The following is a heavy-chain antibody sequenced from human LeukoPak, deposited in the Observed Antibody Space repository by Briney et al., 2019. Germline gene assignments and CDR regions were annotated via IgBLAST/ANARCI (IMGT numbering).Heavy chain of an antibody. Sequence: PGGSLRLSCAASGFTFSSYAMSWVRQAPGKGLEWVPAISGSGGSTYYADSVKGRFTISRDNSKSTLYLQMNSLRAEDTAVYYCAKYGGKGGEYYFDYWGQGTLVTVSS. J-gene: IGHJ4*02. CDR1: GFTFSSYA. CDR2: ISGSGGST. CDR3: AKYGGKGGEYYFDY. D-gene: IGHD1-26*01. V-gene: IGHV3-23*01.